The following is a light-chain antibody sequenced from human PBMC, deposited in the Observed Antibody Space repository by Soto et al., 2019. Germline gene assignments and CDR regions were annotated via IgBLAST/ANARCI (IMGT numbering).Light chain of an antibody. J-gene: IGKJ1*01. CDR1: QSVSSY. Sequence: IVLTHSPGTLSLSPWERATLSFRASQSVSSYLAWYQQKPGQAPRLLIYDASNRATGIPARFSGSGSGTDFSLTISSLEPEDFAVYYCQQRSDWPRTFGQGTKV. CDR2: DAS. V-gene: IGKV3-11*01. CDR3: QQRSDWPRT.